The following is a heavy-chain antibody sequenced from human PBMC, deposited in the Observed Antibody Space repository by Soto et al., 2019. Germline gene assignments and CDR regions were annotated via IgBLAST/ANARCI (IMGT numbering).Heavy chain of an antibody. CDR2: IYYSGST. CDR3: ARAVRVSGYDSDGRGAGYFDY. V-gene: IGHV4-59*08. J-gene: IGHJ4*02. D-gene: IGHD5-12*01. CDR1: GGSISSYY. Sequence: SVTLSLTCTVSGGSISSYYWIWLRQPPGKGLEWIGYIYYSGSTNYNPSLKSRVTISVDTSKNQFSLKLSPVTAADTAVYYCARAVRVSGYDSDGRGAGYFDYWGQGTLVTVSS.